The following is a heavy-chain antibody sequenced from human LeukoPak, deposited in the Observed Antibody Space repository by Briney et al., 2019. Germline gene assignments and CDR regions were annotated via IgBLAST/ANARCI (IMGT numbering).Heavy chain of an antibody. CDR3: GRITMVRGVTFDY. V-gene: IGHV3-23*01. CDR1: GFTFKSYG. D-gene: IGHD3-10*01. J-gene: IGHJ4*02. Sequence: GGSLRLSCAASGFTFKSYGMSWVRQAPGKGLEWVSGVSSNGGSTYYADSVKGRFTISRDNSKNTLYLQMNSLRAEDTAVYYCGRITMVRGVTFDYWGQGTLVTVSS. CDR2: VSSNGGST.